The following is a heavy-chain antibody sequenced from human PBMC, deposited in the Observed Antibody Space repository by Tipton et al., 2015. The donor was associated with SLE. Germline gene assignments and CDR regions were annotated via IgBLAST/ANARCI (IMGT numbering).Heavy chain of an antibody. CDR1: GGSISSHY. CDR2: IYLTGST. CDR3: ARGGGSPSY. Sequence: GLVKPSGTLSLTCTVSGGSISSHYWSWIRQPPGKGLEWIGYIYLTGSTNYNPSLKGRVTISVDMSKNQFSLKLTSVTAADTAVYYCARGGGSPSYWGQGTLVTVSS. V-gene: IGHV4-59*11. D-gene: IGHD2-15*01. J-gene: IGHJ4*02.